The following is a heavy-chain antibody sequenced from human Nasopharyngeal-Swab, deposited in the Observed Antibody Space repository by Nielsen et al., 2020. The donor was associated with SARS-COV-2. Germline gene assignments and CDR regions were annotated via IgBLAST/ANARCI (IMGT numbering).Heavy chain of an antibody. V-gene: IGHV4-4*02. CDR3: ARAQRGLAATIFYDYMDV. J-gene: IGHJ6*03. D-gene: IGHD6-25*01. Sequence: SETLSLTCDVSGGSIRRSNWWTWVRQPPGKGLEWIGEIYHGGNTNYNPSLKSRVSISVDKSKNQFSLKLTSVTATDTAVYYCARAQRGLAATIFYDYMDVWGKGTTVTVSS. CDR2: IYHGGNT. CDR1: GGSIRRSNW.